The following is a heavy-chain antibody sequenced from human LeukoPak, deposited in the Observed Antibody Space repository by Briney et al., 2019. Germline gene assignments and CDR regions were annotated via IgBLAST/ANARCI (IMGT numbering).Heavy chain of an antibody. V-gene: IGHV4-59*08. CDR1: GGSTSRYY. CDR2: IYYSGST. J-gene: IGHJ4*02. CDR3: ARLPGIAAV. D-gene: IGHD6-13*01. Sequence: KPSETLSLTCTVSGGSTSRYYWSWIRQPPGKRLEWLGYIYYSGSTTYNPSLKSRLTMSVDTSKNQISPKLISLTAADTAVYYCARLPGIAAVWGQGTLVTVSS.